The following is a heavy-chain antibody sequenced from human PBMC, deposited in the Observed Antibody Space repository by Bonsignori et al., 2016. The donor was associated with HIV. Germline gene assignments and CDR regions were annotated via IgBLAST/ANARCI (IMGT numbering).Heavy chain of an antibody. J-gene: IGHJ6*03. CDR1: GASISSTYYY. D-gene: IGHD5-12*01. V-gene: IGHV4-39*07. CDR2: IYYNGNT. CDR3: AGGYHYHYMDV. Sequence: QLQLQESGPGLVKPSETLSLICTVSGASISSTYYYWGWIRQAPGKGLEWIGSIYYNGNTYYNASLKSRVTISLDTSKNQFSLRVDSVTAADRASYFCAGGYHYHYMDVWGQGP.